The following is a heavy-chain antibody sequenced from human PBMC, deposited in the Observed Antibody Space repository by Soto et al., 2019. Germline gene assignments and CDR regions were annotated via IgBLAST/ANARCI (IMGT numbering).Heavy chain of an antibody. V-gene: IGHV3-30*03. CDR3: AATQGRQNFNYYDSSGYSDGYYGMDV. D-gene: IGHD3-22*01. Sequence: GGSLRLSCAASGFTFSSYGMHWVRQAPGKGLEWVAVISYDGSNKYYADSVKGRFTISRDNSKNTLYLQMNSLRAEDTAVYYCAATQGRQNFNYYDSSGYSDGYYGMDVWGQGTTVTVSS. J-gene: IGHJ6*02. CDR2: ISYDGSNK. CDR1: GFTFSSYG.